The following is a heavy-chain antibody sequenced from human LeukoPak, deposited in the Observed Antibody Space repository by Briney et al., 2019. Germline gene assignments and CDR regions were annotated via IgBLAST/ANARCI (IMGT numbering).Heavy chain of an antibody. J-gene: IGHJ4*02. V-gene: IGHV3-30*19. D-gene: IGHD6-13*01. CDR3: ARGRPGIAAAGTRLPFDY. CDR1: GFTFSSYG. Sequence: GGSLRLSCAASGFTFSSYGMHWVRQAPGKGLEWVAVISYDGSNKYYADSVKGRFTISRDNSKNTLYLQMDSLRAEDTAVYYCARGRPGIAAAGTRLPFDYWGQGTLVTVSS. CDR2: ISYDGSNK.